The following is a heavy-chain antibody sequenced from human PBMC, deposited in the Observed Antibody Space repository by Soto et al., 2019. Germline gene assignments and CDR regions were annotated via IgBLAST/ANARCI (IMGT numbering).Heavy chain of an antibody. J-gene: IGHJ4*02. D-gene: IGHD3-9*01. CDR3: ARHYDILTGYIHLVRFDY. Sequence: ASVKVSCKASGYTFTSYGISWVRQAPGQGLEWMGWISAYNGNTNYAQKLQGRVTMTTDTSTSTAYMELRSLRSDGTAVYYCARHYDILTGYIHLVRFDYWGQGTLVTVSS. CDR2: ISAYNGNT. CDR1: GYTFTSYG. V-gene: IGHV1-18*01.